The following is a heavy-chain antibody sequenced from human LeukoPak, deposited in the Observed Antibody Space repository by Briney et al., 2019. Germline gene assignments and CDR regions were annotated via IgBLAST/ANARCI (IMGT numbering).Heavy chain of an antibody. CDR2: IYYSGTT. Sequence: PSETLSLTCPVSGGSISSSSYDWGWIRQPRGKGRGWIGSIYYSGTTYYNPSLKSPVTISVDTSKNPFSLKLSSVTAADTAVYYCARGSPWEQPLGFDYWGQGTLLTVSS. D-gene: IGHD1-26*01. V-gene: IGHV4-39*01. CDR1: GGSISSSSYD. CDR3: ARGSPWEQPLGFDY. J-gene: IGHJ4*02.